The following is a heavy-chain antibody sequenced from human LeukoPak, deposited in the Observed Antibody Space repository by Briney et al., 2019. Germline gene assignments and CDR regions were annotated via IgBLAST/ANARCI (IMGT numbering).Heavy chain of an antibody. J-gene: IGHJ4*02. CDR2: INTNTGNP. CDR1: GYTFTGYY. Sequence: ASVKVSCKASGYTFTGYYMHWLRQAPGQGLEWMGWINTNTGNPTYARGFTGRSVFSLDTSVSTAYLQISSLKAEDTAVYYCARSNNDGDYLGVGFDYWGQGTLVTVSS. V-gene: IGHV7-4-1*02. D-gene: IGHD4-17*01. CDR3: ARSNNDGDYLGVGFDY.